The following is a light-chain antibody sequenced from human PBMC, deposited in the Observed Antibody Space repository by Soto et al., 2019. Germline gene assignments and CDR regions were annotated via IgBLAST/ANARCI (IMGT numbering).Light chain of an antibody. V-gene: IGKV1-27*01. Sequence: DIQMTQSPSSLSVSVGDRVTITCRASQGISNYLAWYQHKPGKVPELLIYGAPTLQSGVPSRFRGSRSRTDFTLTISSLQPEDVATYYCEKYNSAPWTFGQGTKVEIK. CDR3: EKYNSAPWT. CDR1: QGISNY. CDR2: GAP. J-gene: IGKJ1*01.